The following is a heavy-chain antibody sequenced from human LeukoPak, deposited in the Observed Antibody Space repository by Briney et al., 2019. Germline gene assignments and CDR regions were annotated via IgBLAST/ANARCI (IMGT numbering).Heavy chain of an antibody. D-gene: IGHD6-13*01. Sequence: KPSETLSLTCTVSGGSISSSSYYWGWIRQPPGKGLEWVANIKQDGSEKYYVDSVKGRFTISRDNAKNSLYLQMNSLRAEDTAVYYCARDRRIAAATNWFDPWGQGTLVTVSS. CDR1: GGSISSSSYY. CDR3: ARDRRIAAATNWFDP. CDR2: IKQDGSEK. V-gene: IGHV3-7*01. J-gene: IGHJ5*02.